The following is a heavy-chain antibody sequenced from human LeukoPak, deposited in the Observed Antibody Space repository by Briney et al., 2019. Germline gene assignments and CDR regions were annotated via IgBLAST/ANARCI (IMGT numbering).Heavy chain of an antibody. CDR1: GFTFDDYD. V-gene: IGHV3-66*01. CDR3: ARDSYYYGSGSYYKIPFDY. CDR2: IYSGGST. D-gene: IGHD3-10*01. J-gene: IGHJ4*02. Sequence: GGSLRLSCAASGFTFDDYDMSWVRQAPGKGLEWVSVIYSGGSTYYADSVKGRFTISRDNSKNTLYLQMNSLRAEDTAVYYCARDSYYYGSGSYYKIPFDYWGQGTLVTVSS.